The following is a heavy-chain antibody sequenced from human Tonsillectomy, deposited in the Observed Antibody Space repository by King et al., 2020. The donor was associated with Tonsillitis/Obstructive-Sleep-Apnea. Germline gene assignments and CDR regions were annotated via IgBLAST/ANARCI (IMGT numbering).Heavy chain of an antibody. Sequence: QLVQSGAEVKMPGASVKVSCKASGYTFTDYYMHWVRQAPGQGLEWMGWINPNNGGTNYAQKFQGRVTMTRGTSISTAYMELSRLRYDDTAAYYCAGDHQWRFDPCGQGTLVTVSS. V-gene: IGHV1-2*02. CDR1: GYTFTDYY. CDR2: INPNNGGT. D-gene: IGHD6-19*01. J-gene: IGHJ5*02. CDR3: AGDHQWRFDP.